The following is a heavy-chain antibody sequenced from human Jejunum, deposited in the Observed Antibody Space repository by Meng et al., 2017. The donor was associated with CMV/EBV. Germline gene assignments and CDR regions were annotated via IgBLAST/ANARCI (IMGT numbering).Heavy chain of an antibody. CDR1: GFTVSNNY. CDR3: AGGDCTSGSCALDY. CDR2: AYIDGRS. Sequence: EVQLVESGGTLVQLGGSLRLSCSTSGFTVSNNYMSWVRQAPGKGLEWISVAYIDGRSFYSDSVKGRFFVSRDTSKNTLYVQMNSLTGDDTAVYYCAGGDCTSGSCALDYWGRGTLVTVSS. V-gene: IGHV3-66*01. D-gene: IGHD2-15*01. J-gene: IGHJ4*02.